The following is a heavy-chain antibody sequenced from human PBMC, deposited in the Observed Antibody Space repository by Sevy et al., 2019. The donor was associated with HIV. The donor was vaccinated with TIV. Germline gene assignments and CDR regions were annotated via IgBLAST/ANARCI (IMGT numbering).Heavy chain of an antibody. CDR2: VDRSGST. Sequence: SETLSLTCAVYGGSLSGYYWSWIRQSPGKGLEWIGEVDRSGSTKYNPSLKSRVIISVDTSKKQFSLKLTSVTAADTAVYYCARGGGYCGSWNSGGWFDPWGLGTLVTVSS. J-gene: IGHJ5*02. V-gene: IGHV4-34*01. CDR3: ARGGGYCGSWNSGGWFDP. D-gene: IGHD6-13*01. CDR1: GGSLSGYY.